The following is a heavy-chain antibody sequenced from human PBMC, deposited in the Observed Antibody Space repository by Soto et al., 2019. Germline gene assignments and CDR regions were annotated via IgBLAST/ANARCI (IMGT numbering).Heavy chain of an antibody. CDR3: ARHEIAAAGTKRWFDP. D-gene: IGHD6-13*01. CDR2: IYPGDSYT. V-gene: IGHV5-51*01. CDR1: GYSFTSYW. J-gene: IGHJ5*02. Sequence: PGESLKISCKGSGYSFTSYWIGWVRQMPGKGLEWMGIIYPGDSYTRYSPSFQGHVTISAYKSITTTYLQWSSLQASDSAMFYCARHEIAAAGTKRWFDPWGQGTLVTVSS.